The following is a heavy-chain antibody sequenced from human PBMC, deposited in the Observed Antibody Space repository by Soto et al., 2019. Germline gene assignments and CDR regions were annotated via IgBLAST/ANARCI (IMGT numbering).Heavy chain of an antibody. J-gene: IGHJ2*01. CDR2: IDPSDSDT. V-gene: IGHV5-10-1*01. Sequence: EVQLVQSGAEVKKPGESLRISCKGSGYSFTSYWISWVRQMPGKGLEWMGRIDPSDSDTNYSPSFQGHVTISADKSISTAYLQWSSLKASDTAMYYCARYLGRFGELSDWYFDLWGRGTLVTVSS. D-gene: IGHD3-10*01. CDR1: GYSFTSYW. CDR3: ARYLGRFGELSDWYFDL.